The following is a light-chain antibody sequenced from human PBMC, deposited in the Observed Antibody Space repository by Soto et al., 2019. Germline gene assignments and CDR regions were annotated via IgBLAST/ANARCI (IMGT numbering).Light chain of an antibody. CDR2: EVS. J-gene: IGLJ3*02. CDR3: SSYTNSSTRV. V-gene: IGLV2-14*01. Sequence: QSALTQPASVSGSPGQSITISCTGTSNDVGGYNYVSWYQQHPGKAPKLMIYEVSNRPSGVSNRFSGSKSGNTASLTISGLQAEDEADYYCSSYTNSSTRVFGGGTKLTVL. CDR1: SNDVGGYNY.